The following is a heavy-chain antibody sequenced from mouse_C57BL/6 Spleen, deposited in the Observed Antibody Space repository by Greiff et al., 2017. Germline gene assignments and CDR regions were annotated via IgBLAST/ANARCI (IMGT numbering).Heavy chain of an antibody. CDR3: ARHEGYSNYEGAMDY. D-gene: IGHD2-5*01. V-gene: IGHV5-6*01. CDR2: ISSGGSYT. J-gene: IGHJ4*01. Sequence: EVQGVESGGDLVKPGGSLKLSCAASGFTFSSYGMSWVRQTPDKRLEWVATISSGGSYTYYPDSVKGRFTISRDNAKNTLYLQMSSLKSEDTAMYYCARHEGYSNYEGAMDYWGQGTSVTVSS. CDR1: GFTFSSYG.